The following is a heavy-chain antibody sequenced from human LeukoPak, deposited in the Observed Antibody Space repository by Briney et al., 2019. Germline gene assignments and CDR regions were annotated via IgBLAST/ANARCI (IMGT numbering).Heavy chain of an antibody. CDR3: ARKGWGAGAIDY. Sequence: SETLSLTCTVSGCSISSSSYYWGWIRQPPGKGLEWIGSIYYSGSTYYNPSLKSRVTISVDTSKNQFSLKLSSVTAADTAVYYCARKGWGAGAIDYWGQGTLVTVSS. V-gene: IGHV4-39*01. CDR2: IYYSGST. CDR1: GCSISSSSYY. D-gene: IGHD1-26*01. J-gene: IGHJ4*02.